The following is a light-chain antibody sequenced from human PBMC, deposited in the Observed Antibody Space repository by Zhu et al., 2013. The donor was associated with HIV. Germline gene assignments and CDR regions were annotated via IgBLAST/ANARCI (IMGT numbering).Light chain of an antibody. CDR3: QVWDNTSDHLV. V-gene: IGLV3-21*02. CDR2: DDS. Sequence: SYVLTQPPSVSVAPGQTARISCAGTDIESKSVHWYQQKPGQAPLLVIYDDSDRPSGIPGRFSGSNSGNTATLTISRVEAGDEADYYCQVWDNTSDHLVFGGGTKLTVL. CDR1: DIESKS. J-gene: IGLJ2*01.